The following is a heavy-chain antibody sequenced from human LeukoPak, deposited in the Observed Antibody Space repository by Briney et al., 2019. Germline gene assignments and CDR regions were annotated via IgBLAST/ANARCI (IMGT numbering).Heavy chain of an antibody. V-gene: IGHV1-24*01. Sequence: ASVKVSCKVSGYTLTELSMHWVRQAPGKGLEWMGGFDPEDGETIYAQKFQGRVTMTEDTSTDTAYMELSSLRSEDTAVYYCATRVQVATIVLGAFDIWGQGTMVTVSS. CDR2: FDPEDGET. J-gene: IGHJ3*02. D-gene: IGHD5-12*01. CDR3: ATRVQVATIVLGAFDI. CDR1: GYTLTELS.